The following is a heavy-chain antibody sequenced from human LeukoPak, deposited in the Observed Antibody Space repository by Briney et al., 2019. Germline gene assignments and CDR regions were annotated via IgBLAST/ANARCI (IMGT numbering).Heavy chain of an antibody. V-gene: IGHV4-39*01. J-gene: IGHJ4*02. CDR1: GGSISSSSYY. CDR3: ARASNYFDILY. CDR2: IYYTGST. D-gene: IGHD3-22*01. Sequence: SSETLSPTCPVSGGSISSSSYYWGWIPPPPGKGLEWIGTIYYTGSTYYNPSLKSRVTISIDTSKNQFSLRLSSVTAADTAVYFCARASNYFDILYWGQGTLVTVSS.